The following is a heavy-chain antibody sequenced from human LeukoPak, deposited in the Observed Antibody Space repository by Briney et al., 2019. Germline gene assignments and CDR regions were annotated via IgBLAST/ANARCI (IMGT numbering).Heavy chain of an antibody. CDR3: AGYTTGWYMDY. Sequence: PGGSLRLSCAASGFTFSTFGMHWVRQAPGKGLDWVAVISFDGNNKYYADSVKGRFTISRDNSKNTLYLQMNSLRTEDTAVYYCAGYTTGWYMDYWGQGTLLTVSS. CDR1: GFTFSTFG. J-gene: IGHJ4*02. CDR2: ISFDGNNK. D-gene: IGHD6-19*01. V-gene: IGHV3-30*03.